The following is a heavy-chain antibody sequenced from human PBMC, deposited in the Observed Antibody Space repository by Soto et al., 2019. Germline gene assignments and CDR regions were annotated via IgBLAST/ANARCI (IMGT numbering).Heavy chain of an antibody. CDR3: AREGGVWGSFRYFDY. Sequence: QVQLVQSGVEVQKPGASVKVSCKASGYTFSSYVINWLRQAPGQGLEWMGWISPYNGNTNYGQNLQGRVTMTTDTSTSIVDMELRSLRSDDTAVYYCAREGGVWGSFRYFDYWGQGTRVTFSP. CDR1: GYTFSSYV. D-gene: IGHD3-16*02. V-gene: IGHV1-18*04. CDR2: ISPYNGNT. J-gene: IGHJ4*02.